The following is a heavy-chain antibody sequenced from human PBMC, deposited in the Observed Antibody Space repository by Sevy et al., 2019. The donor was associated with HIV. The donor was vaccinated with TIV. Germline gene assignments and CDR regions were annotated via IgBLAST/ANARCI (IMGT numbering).Heavy chain of an antibody. CDR1: GFTFSSYG. V-gene: IGHV3-33*01. J-gene: IGHJ4*02. D-gene: IGHD3-22*01. CDR2: VFSDGTNR. CDR3: ARATYYYDSSGPYYFDY. Sequence: GGSLRLSCAASGFTFSSYGMHWVRQAPGKGLEWVAAVFSDGTNRYYEDSVKGRFIVFRDNSKHTQYLQMNSLRAEDTAVYYCARATYYYDSSGPYYFDYWGQGTLVTVSS.